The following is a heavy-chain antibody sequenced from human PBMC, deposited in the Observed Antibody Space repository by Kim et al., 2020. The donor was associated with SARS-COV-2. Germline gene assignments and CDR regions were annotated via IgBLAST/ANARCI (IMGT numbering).Heavy chain of an antibody. CDR2: TYYRSKWYN. J-gene: IGHJ4*02. CDR1: GDSVSSNGAA. V-gene: IGHV6-1*01. Sequence: SQTLSLTCAISGDSVSSNGAAWNWIRQSPSRGLEWLGRTYYRSKWYNDYVLSVKSRITVNPDTSKNHFSLQLNSVTPEDTAVYYCASANGYGSSWIFDSWGQGTLVTVSS. CDR3: ASANGYGSSWIFDS. D-gene: IGHD6-13*01.